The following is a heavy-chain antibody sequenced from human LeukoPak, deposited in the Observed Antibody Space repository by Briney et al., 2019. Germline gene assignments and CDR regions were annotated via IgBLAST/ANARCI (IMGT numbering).Heavy chain of an antibody. CDR1: GFTISSQA. V-gene: IGHV3-23*01. Sequence: PGGSPRLSCAASGFTISSQAMSWVRQAPGKGLECVSTIGISDVDRHYADSVKGRFTISRDNSKNTLFLQMNSLRADDTAMYYCAKDAPGAGGFDYWGQGTLVTVSS. CDR3: AKDAPGAGGFDY. CDR2: IGISDVDR. J-gene: IGHJ4*02. D-gene: IGHD1-14*01.